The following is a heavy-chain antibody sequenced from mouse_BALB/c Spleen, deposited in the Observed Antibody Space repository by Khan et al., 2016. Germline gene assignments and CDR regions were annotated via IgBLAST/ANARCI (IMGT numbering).Heavy chain of an antibody. V-gene: IGHV5-4*02. CDR1: GFTFSDYY. J-gene: IGHJ1*01. CDR2: ISDGGSYT. Sequence: EVELVESGGGLVKPGGSLKLSCAASGFTFSDYYMYWVRQTPEKTLEWVATISDGGSYTYYPDTVKVRFTSTRDNANNNLYLQMSSLKSEDTAMYYCTRGSGWYFDVWGAGTTVTVSS. CDR3: TRGSGWYFDV.